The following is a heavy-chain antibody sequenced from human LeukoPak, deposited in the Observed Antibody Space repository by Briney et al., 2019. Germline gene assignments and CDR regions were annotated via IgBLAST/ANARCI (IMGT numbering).Heavy chain of an antibody. V-gene: IGHV4-4*07. D-gene: IGHD6-13*01. CDR2: IYTSGST. CDR3: ARGGGYSRSLNAFDI. CDR1: GGSINNYY. Sequence: SETLSLTCTVSGGSINNYYWIWIRQPAGKGLEWIGRIYTSGSTNYNPSLKSRVTMSVDTSKDQFSLTLTSVTAADTAVYYCARGGGYSRSLNAFDIWGQGTMVTVSS. J-gene: IGHJ3*02.